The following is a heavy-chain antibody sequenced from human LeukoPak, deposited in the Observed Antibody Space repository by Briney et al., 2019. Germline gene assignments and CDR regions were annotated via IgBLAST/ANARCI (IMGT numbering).Heavy chain of an antibody. D-gene: IGHD6-19*01. CDR2: TYYRSKWYN. J-gene: IGHJ4*02. Sequence: SQTLSLTWAIAVNIVSSNSAAWNWIRQSPSRGLEWLGRTYYRSKWYNDYAVSVKSRITINPDTSKNQFSLQLNSVTPEDTAVYYCARDLLYSSGWYNYWGQGTLVTVSS. CDR1: VNIVSSNSAA. CDR3: ARDLLYSSGWYNY. V-gene: IGHV6-1*01.